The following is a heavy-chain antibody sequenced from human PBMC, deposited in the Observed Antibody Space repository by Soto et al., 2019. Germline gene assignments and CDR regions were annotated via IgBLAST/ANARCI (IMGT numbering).Heavy chain of an antibody. CDR2: IYYSGSP. J-gene: IGHJ2*01. CDR1: GGSISSYY. V-gene: IGHV4-59*01. Sequence: SETLSLTCTVSGGSISSYYRSWIRQPPGKGLEWIGYIYYSGSPNYSPSLESRVTISEDTSRNQFSLKLSSVTAADTAIYYCAGGRGDYNVWYLELWGRGTLVTVSS. CDR3: AGGRGDYNVWYLEL. D-gene: IGHD4-17*01.